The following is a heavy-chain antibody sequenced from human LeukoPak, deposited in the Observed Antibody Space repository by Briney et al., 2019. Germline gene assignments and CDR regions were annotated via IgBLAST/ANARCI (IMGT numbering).Heavy chain of an antibody. CDR3: ARHEAAYCGGDCYLRAFDI. D-gene: IGHD2-21*02. Sequence: SETLSLTCTVSGGSISGSSYYWGWIRQPPGKGLEWIGTIYYRGSTYYNPSLKSRVTISVDTSKKQFSQKLSSVTAADTAVYYCARHEAAYCGGDCYLRAFDIWGQGTMVTVSS. V-gene: IGHV4-39*01. CDR2: IYYRGST. CDR1: GGSISGSSYY. J-gene: IGHJ3*02.